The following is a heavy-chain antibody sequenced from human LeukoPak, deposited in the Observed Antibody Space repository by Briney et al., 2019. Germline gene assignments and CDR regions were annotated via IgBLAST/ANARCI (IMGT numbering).Heavy chain of an antibody. CDR2: ISSSGSTV. J-gene: IGHJ4*02. Sequence: LSLTCTVSGGSISSYYWSWIRQPPGKGLEWVSYISSSGSTVYYADSVKGRFTISRDNAKNSLYLQINSLRAEDTAVYYCARDLYGSGSYSHFDYWGQGTLVTVSS. V-gene: IGHV3-11*01. CDR1: GGSISSYY. CDR3: ARDLYGSGSYSHFDY. D-gene: IGHD3-10*01.